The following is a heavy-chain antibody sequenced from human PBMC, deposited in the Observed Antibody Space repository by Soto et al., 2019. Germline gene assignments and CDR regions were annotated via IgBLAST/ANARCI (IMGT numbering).Heavy chain of an antibody. D-gene: IGHD3-22*01. J-gene: IGHJ4*02. CDR1: GFTFSNYV. V-gene: IGHV3-23*01. CDR3: AKGYYDSPGYLTHLMGDH. CDR2: ISGSGGDT. Sequence: EVQLLESGGGLVQPGGSLRLSCAVSGFTFSNYVMNWVRQAPGKGLKWVSGISGSGGDTYYADSVKGRFTISRDNSKNTLSLQMNSLRAEDTADYYCAKGYYDSPGYLTHLMGDHWGQGTLVTVSS.